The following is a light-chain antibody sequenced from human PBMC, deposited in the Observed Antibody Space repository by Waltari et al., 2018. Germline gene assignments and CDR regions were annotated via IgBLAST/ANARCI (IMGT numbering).Light chain of an antibody. CDR2: KAS. CDR3: QQYNGYSRT. Sequence: DIQMTQSPSTLSASVGDRLTITCRASQSINSWLAWYQQKPGKAPKLLISKASSLERGVPSRFSGSGSGTEFTLTISSLQPDDFATYYCQQYNGYSRTFGQGTRVEIK. J-gene: IGKJ1*01. CDR1: QSINSW. V-gene: IGKV1-5*03.